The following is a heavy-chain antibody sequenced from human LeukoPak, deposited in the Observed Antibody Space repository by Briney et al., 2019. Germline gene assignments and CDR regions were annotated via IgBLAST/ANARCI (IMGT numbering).Heavy chain of an antibody. Sequence: GGSLRLSCAASGFTFSSYNMNWVRQAPGKGLEWLSCISGSASYISSADSVKGRFTISRDNAKNSLYLQMNSLRAEDTAVYYCARDILTGSQSRFQHWGQGTLVTVSS. CDR1: GFTFSSYN. V-gene: IGHV3-21*01. CDR2: ISGSASYI. J-gene: IGHJ1*01. CDR3: ARDILTGSQSRFQH. D-gene: IGHD3-9*01.